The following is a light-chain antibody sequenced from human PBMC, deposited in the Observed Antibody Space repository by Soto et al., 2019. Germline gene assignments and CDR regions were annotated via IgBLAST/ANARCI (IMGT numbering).Light chain of an antibody. CDR2: AAS. V-gene: IGKV3-20*01. J-gene: IGKJ1*01. Sequence: EIVLTQSPGTLSLSPGERATLSYRASQSVSSAYLAWYQHKPGQPPTLLIYAASSRVTGIPDRFSGSGSGTDFTLTISRLEPEDFAVYYWQQYGSSSTWTFGQGTKVEIK. CDR3: QQYGSSSTWT. CDR1: QSVSSAY.